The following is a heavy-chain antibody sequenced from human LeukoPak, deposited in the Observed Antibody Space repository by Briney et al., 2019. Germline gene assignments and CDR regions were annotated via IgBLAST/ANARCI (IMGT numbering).Heavy chain of an antibody. V-gene: IGHV3-7*01. J-gene: IGHJ6*03. Sequence: GGSLRLSCASSGFTLCLYRRSWVRQAPGKGLEWVANINQDGSTKQYGDSVKGRFTISRDNAKNSLYVQMNSLRGEDTAVYSCAEGDYMDVWGKGTPVTVSS. CDR2: INQDGSTK. CDR1: GFTLCLYR. CDR3: AEGDYMDV.